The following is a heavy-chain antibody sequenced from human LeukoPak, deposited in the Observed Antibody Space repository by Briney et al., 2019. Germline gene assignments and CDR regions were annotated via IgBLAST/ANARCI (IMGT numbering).Heavy chain of an antibody. CDR2: ISYDGSNK. CDR3: AKVTVRAYYDILTGYPLFDY. J-gene: IGHJ4*02. Sequence: GGSLRPSCAASGFTFSSYVMHWVRQAPGKGLEWVAVISYDGSNKYYADSVKGRFIISRDNSKNTLYLQMNSLRAEDTAVYYCAKVTVRAYYDILTGYPLFDYWGQGTLVTVSS. CDR1: GFTFSSYV. D-gene: IGHD3-9*01. V-gene: IGHV3-30*04.